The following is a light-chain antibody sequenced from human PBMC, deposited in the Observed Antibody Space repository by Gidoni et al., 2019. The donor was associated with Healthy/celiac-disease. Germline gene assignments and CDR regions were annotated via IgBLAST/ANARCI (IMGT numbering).Light chain of an antibody. CDR2: EVS. CDR1: SSDVGGYNY. CDR3: SSYAGSNNFGV. V-gene: IGLV2-8*01. Sequence: SALTQPPSASGSPAQSFTISCTGTSSDVGGYNYVSWYQQHPGKAPKLMIYEVSKRPSGVPDRFSGSKSGNTASLTVSGLQAEDEADYYCSSYAGSNNFGVFGTGTKVTVL. J-gene: IGLJ1*01.